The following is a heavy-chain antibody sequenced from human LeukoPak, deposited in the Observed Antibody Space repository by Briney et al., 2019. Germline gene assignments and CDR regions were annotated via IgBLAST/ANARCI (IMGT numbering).Heavy chain of an antibody. J-gene: IGHJ3*02. CDR1: GGTFGSYA. CDR2: IIPIFGTT. CDR3: ATDYRLLGVAYGFDI. D-gene: IGHD3-3*01. Sequence: GASVKVSCKASGGTFGSYAISWVRRAPGQGLEWMGGIIPIFGTTNYTQKFQGRVTITADQSTSTAYMELSSLRSEDTPVYHCATDYRLLGVAYGFDISGQGTIVTVSS. V-gene: IGHV1-69*13.